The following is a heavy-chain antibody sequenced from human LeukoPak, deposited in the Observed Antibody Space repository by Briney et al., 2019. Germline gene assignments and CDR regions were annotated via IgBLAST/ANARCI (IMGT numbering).Heavy chain of an antibody. CDR3: ARVRKQQLDRRGRYYFDY. V-gene: IGHV4-39*07. CDR1: GGSISSSSYY. CDR2: IYYDGST. Sequence: SETLSLTCTVSGGSISSSSYYWGWIRQPPGKGLEWIGSIYYDGSTYYNPSLKSRVTISVDTSKNQFSLRLSSVTAADTAVYYCARVRKQQLDRRGRYYFDYWGQGTLVTVSS. D-gene: IGHD6-13*01. J-gene: IGHJ4*02.